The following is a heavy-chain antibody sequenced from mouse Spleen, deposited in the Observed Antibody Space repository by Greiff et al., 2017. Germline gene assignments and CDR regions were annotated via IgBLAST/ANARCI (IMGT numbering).Heavy chain of an antibody. J-gene: IGHJ2*01. D-gene: IGHD2-5*01. CDR3: ARHYSNYVDY. CDR1: GFTFSSYA. Sequence: EVQLVESGGGLVKPGGSLKLSCAASGFTFSSYAMSWVRQTPEKRLEWVAAINSNGGSTYYPDTVKDRFTISRDNAKNTLYLQMSSLRSEDTALYYCARHYSNYVDYWGQGTTLTVSS. CDR2: INSNGGST. V-gene: IGHV5-6-2*01.